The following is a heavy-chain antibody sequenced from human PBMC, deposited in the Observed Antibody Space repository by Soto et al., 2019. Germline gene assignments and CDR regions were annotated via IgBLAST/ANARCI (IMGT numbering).Heavy chain of an antibody. J-gene: IGHJ6*02. CDR3: ARGGTLRMDYYGMDV. Sequence: GGSLRLSCAVSGFTFSSYGMHWVRQAPGKGLEWVAFTWYDGSNKYYGDSVKGRFTISRDNSKNTLYLQMTSLRAEYTAVYYCARGGTLRMDYYGMDVWGQGTTVTVSS. V-gene: IGHV3-33*01. D-gene: IGHD1-1*01. CDR2: TWYDGSNK. CDR1: GFTFSSYG.